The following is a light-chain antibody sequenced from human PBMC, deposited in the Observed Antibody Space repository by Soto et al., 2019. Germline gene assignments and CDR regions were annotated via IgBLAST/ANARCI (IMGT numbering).Light chain of an antibody. CDR3: QQTYSTLDS. CDR1: QSISSY. J-gene: IGKJ2*03. CDR2: AAS. Sequence: DIQMTQSPSSLSASVGDGVTITCRASQSISSYLNWYQQKPGKAPKLLIYAASSLQSGVPSRFSGSGSGTDFTLTISSLQPEDFATYYCQQTYSTLDSFGQGTKLEIK. V-gene: IGKV1-39*01.